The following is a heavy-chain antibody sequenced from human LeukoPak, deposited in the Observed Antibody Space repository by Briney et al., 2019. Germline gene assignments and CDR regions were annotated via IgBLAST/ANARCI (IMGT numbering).Heavy chain of an antibody. CDR1: GFTFSSYG. CDR3: AKSQLIGSYHPPGY. V-gene: IGHV3-23*01. CDR2: ISGSGGST. Sequence: GGTLRLSCAASGFTFSSYGMSWVRQAPGKGLEWVSAISGSGGSTYYADSVKGRFTISRDNSKNTLSLQMDSLRPEDTAVYYCAKSQLIGSYHPPGYWGQGTLVTVSS. J-gene: IGHJ4*02. D-gene: IGHD3-10*01.